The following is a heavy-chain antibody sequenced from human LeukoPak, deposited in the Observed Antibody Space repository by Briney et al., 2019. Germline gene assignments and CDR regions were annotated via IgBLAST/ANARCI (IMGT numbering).Heavy chain of an antibody. CDR1: GFTFSSWE. D-gene: IGHD6-13*01. V-gene: IGHV3-48*03. CDR3: ARDDWGIAAAGTYWFDH. CDR2: ISSSGSTI. Sequence: PGGSLRLSCAASGFTFSSWEMNWLREAPGEGLGGASNISSSGSTIYYADSVKGRFTISRDNAKNSLHLQMNSLRAEDTAVYYCARDDWGIAAAGTYWFDHWGQGTLVTVSS. J-gene: IGHJ5*02.